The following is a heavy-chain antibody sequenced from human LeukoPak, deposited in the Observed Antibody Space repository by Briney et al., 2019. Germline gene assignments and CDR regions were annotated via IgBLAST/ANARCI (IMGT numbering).Heavy chain of an antibody. CDR2: IYYSGST. Sequence: SETLSLTCTVSGSSISSYYWSWIRQPPGKGLEWIGYIYYSGSTYYNPSLKSRVTISVDTSKNQFSLKLSSVTAADTAVYYCARARGGATRLDYWGQGTLVTVSS. V-gene: IGHV4-30-4*08. CDR3: ARARGGATRLDY. CDR1: GSSISSYY. J-gene: IGHJ4*02. D-gene: IGHD4/OR15-4a*01.